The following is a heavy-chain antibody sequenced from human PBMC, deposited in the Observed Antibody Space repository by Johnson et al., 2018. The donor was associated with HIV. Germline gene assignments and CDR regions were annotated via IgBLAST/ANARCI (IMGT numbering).Heavy chain of an antibody. J-gene: IGHJ3*02. V-gene: IGHV3-30*03. CDR3: ARDPGYSAFAS. CDR2: ISYDGSNK. CDR1: GFTFSSFA. D-gene: IGHD1-1*01. Sequence: QVQLVESGGGVVQPGTSLRLACAASGFTFSSFAMHWVRQAPGKGLEWVAVISYDGSNKYYADSVRGRFTISRDNAKNSVVLQMNNLRAEETAIDYCARDPGYSAFASWGQGTVVTVSS.